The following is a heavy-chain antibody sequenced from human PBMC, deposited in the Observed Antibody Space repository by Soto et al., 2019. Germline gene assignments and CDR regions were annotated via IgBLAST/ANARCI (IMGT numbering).Heavy chain of an antibody. D-gene: IGHD2-2*01. V-gene: IGHV3-23*01. CDR1: GFTFSSYA. CDR3: AICIVVVPESNFDY. Sequence: PGGSLRLSCAASGFTFSSYAMSWVRQAPGKGLEWVSAISGSGGSTYYADSVKGRFTISRDNSKNTLYLQMNSLRAEDTAVYYCAICIVVVPESNFDYWGQGTLVTVSS. J-gene: IGHJ4*02. CDR2: ISGSGGST.